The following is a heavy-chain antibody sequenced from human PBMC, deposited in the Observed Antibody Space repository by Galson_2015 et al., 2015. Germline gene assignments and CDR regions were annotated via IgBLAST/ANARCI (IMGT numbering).Heavy chain of an antibody. J-gene: IGHJ4*02. V-gene: IGHV3-53*01. D-gene: IGHD1-7*01. Sequence: SLRLSCAASGLTVSSNDMSWVRQAPGKGLEWVSTFYSNSYTYYADSVKGRFTISRDSSKNVLFLQMNSLRADDTAVYYCARTRTGTTSLYYFDYWGRGTLVTVSS. CDR3: ARTRTGTTSLYYFDY. CDR2: FYSNSYT. CDR1: GLTVSSND.